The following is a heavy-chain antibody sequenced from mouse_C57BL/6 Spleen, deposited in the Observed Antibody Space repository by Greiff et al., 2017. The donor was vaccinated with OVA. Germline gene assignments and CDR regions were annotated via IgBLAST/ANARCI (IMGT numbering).Heavy chain of an antibody. CDR3: ARMGTYGRFAY. CDR2: IYPSDSET. CDR1: GYTFTSYW. D-gene: IGHD1-1*01. J-gene: IGHJ3*01. V-gene: IGHV1-61*01. Sequence: VQLQQPGAELVRPGSSVKLSCKASGYTFTSYWMDWVKQRPGQGLEWIGNIYPSDSETHYNQKFKDKATLTVDKSSSTAYMQLSSLTSEDSAVYYCARMGTYGRFAYWGQGTLVTVSA.